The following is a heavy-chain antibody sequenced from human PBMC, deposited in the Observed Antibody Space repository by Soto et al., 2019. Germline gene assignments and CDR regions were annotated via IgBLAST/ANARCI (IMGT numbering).Heavy chain of an antibody. CDR2: VSASGLNT. J-gene: IGHJ4*02. Sequence: EVQLLESGGKLVQPGGSLTLSCAASGFTFSTYAMAWVRPAPGKGLEGVSGVSASGLNTDYADPVKGRFYISRDNSKKTVSLHMNSLSAEDTALYYGAKDRPRRTSEYFFDYWGQGTPVPVSS. CDR3: AKDRPRRTSEYFFDY. CDR1: GFTFSTYA. V-gene: IGHV3-23*01.